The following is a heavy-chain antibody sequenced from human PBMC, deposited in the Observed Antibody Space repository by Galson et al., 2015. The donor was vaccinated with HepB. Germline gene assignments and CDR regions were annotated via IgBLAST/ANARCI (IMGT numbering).Heavy chain of an antibody. J-gene: IGHJ3*02. V-gene: IGHV3-7*03. CDR3: ARTQWLSFDCFNM. Sequence: SLRLSCAASSVSFSTSWMSCVRQAPGKGLEWVANIKQDGSEKYYGDSVKGRFTISRDNAKNSLYLQMNSLRAEDTAVYYCARTQWLSFDCFNMWGQGTMVTVSS. CDR2: IKQDGSEK. D-gene: IGHD6-19*01. CDR1: SVSFSTSW.